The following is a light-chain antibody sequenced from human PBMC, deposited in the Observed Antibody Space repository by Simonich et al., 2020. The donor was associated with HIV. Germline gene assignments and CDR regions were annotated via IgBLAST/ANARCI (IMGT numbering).Light chain of an antibody. CDR3: QSADSSGTYPRV. Sequence: SYELTQPPSVSVSPGQTARITCSGDALPKQYAYWYQQKPGQAPVLVIYKGSERPSGIPERFSGSSSGTTVTLTISGVQAEDEADYYCQSADSSGTYPRVFGGGTKLTVL. CDR2: KGS. V-gene: IGLV3-25*03. CDR1: ALPKQY. J-gene: IGLJ2*01.